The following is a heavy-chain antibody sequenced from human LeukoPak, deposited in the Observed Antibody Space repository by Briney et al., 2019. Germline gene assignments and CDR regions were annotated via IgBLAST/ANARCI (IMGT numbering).Heavy chain of an antibody. V-gene: IGHV4-4*07. CDR1: GGSISSYY. D-gene: IGHD3-3*01. J-gene: IGHJ6*03. CDR2: IYTSGST. CDR3: AREMYYDLWSGYYTLSYYYYYMDV. Sequence: PSETLSLTCTVSGGSISSYYWSWIRQPAGKGLEWIGRIYTSGSTNYNPSLKSRVTMSVDTSKNQFSLKLSSVTAADTAVYYCAREMYYDLWSGYYTLSYYYYYMDVWGKGTTVTVSS.